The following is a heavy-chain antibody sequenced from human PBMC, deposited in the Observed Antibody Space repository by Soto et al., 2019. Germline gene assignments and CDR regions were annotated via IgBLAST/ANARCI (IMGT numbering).Heavy chain of an antibody. CDR3: ARAYYDSSGYLDY. J-gene: IGHJ4*02. CDR1: GYTFTSYY. D-gene: IGHD3-22*01. Sequence: ASVKVSCKASGYTFTSYYIYWVRQAPGQGLEWMGLINPDGGSTSNAHKFQGRATVTRDTSTSAVYMELSSLRSEDTAVYYCARAYYDSSGYLDYWGQGTLVTVSS. V-gene: IGHV1-46*01. CDR2: INPDGGST.